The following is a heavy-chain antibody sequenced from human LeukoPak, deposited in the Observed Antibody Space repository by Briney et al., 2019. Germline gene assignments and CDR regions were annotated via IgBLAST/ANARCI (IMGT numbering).Heavy chain of an antibody. CDR2: INPNSGGT. D-gene: IGHD3-22*01. V-gene: IGHV1-2*06. CDR3: ARGTKNYYDSSGYYYEDY. CDR1: GYTFTGYY. J-gene: IGHJ4*02. Sequence: ASVKVSCKASGYTFTGYYMHWVRQAPGPGLEWMGRINPNSGGTNYAQKFQGRVTMTRDTSISTAYMELSRLRSDDTAVYYCARGTKNYYDSSGYYYEDYWGQGTLVTVSS.